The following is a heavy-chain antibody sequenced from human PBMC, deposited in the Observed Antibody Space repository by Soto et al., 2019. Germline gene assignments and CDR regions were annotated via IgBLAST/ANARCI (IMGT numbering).Heavy chain of an antibody. CDR3: ARDGYCSGGSCYSGYYYYYMDV. V-gene: IGHV3-7*01. D-gene: IGHD2-15*01. Sequence: GGSLRLSCAASGFTFSSYWMSWVRQAPGKGLEWVANIKQDGSEKYYVDSVKGRFTISRDNAKNSLYLQMNSLRAEDTAVYYCARDGYCSGGSCYSGYYYYYMDVWGKGTTVTVSS. J-gene: IGHJ6*03. CDR2: IKQDGSEK. CDR1: GFTFSSYW.